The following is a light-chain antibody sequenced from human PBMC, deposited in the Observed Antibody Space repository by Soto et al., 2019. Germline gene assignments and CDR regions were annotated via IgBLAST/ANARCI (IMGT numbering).Light chain of an antibody. V-gene: IGKV3-20*01. CDR3: QQYGSSRT. CDR2: GAS. J-gene: IGKJ1*01. CDR1: QSVSSC. Sequence: EIVLTQSPATLSLSPGERATLSCRASQSVSSCLAWYQQKPGQAPRLLIYGASSRATGIPDRFSGSGSGTDFTLTISRLEPEDFAVYYCQQYGSSRTFGQGTKVDIK.